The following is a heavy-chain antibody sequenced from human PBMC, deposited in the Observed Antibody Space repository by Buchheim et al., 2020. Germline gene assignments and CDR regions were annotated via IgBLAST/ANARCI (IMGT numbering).Heavy chain of an antibody. CDR2: ISFDGSNK. CDR1: GFTFSSHG. Sequence: QVQLVESGGGVVQPGRSLRLSCAASGFTFSSHGMHWVRQAPGKGLEWVAVISFDGSNKYYADSVKGRFTISRDNSKNTPYLPMNSLRAEDTAVYYCAKDQDVYCSGDNCYPFDYWGQGTL. CDR3: AKDQDVYCSGDNCYPFDY. D-gene: IGHD2-15*01. J-gene: IGHJ4*02. V-gene: IGHV3-30*18.